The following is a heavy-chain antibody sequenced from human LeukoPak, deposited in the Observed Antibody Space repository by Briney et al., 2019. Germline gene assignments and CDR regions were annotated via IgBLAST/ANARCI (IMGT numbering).Heavy chain of an antibody. D-gene: IGHD5-18*01. CDR3: ARGLLSGDSFGYYNYYMDV. CDR1: GGTFNSYI. V-gene: IGHV1-69*13. J-gene: IGHJ6*03. CDR2: FIPIFRTA. Sequence: SVKVSCKTSGGTFNSYIISWVRQAPGQGLEWMGGFIPIFRTAKYAQNFQGRVTFSSDGSTSTAYMELSSLISEDTAVYYCARGLLSGDSFGYYNYYMDVWGKGTTVTVSS.